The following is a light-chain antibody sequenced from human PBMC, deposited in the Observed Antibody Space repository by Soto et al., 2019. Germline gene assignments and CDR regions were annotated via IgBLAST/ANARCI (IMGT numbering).Light chain of an antibody. J-gene: IGKJ1*01. Sequence: DIQMTQYPSSLSASVGDRVTITCLASQGISNYLAWYQQKPGKVPKLLIYAASTLQSGVPSRFSGSGSATDFTLPISSLQPEDVATYYCQKYNSAPRTFGQGTKVEIK. V-gene: IGKV1-27*01. CDR1: QGISNY. CDR3: QKYNSAPRT. CDR2: AAS.